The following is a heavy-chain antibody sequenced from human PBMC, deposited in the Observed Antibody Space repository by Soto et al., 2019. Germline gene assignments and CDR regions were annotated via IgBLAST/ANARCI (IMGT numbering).Heavy chain of an antibody. J-gene: IGHJ3*02. CDR2: INSDGSST. D-gene: IGHD6-13*01. Sequence: GSLRLSCASSGFTFSSYWMHWVRQAPGKGLVWVSRINSDGSSTSYADSVKGRFTISRDNAKNTPYLQINSLRAEDPAVYYCARDQAPYSRTPSPEDAFDIWGQGTLV. V-gene: IGHV3-74*01. CDR3: ARDQAPYSRTPSPEDAFDI. CDR1: GFTFSSYW.